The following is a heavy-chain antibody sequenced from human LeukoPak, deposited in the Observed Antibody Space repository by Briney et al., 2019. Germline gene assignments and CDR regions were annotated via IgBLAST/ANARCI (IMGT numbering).Heavy chain of an antibody. J-gene: IGHJ4*02. V-gene: IGHV4-39*07. CDR2: IYYSGST. CDR3: ARDAVAVAKPFDY. Sequence: SETLSLTCTVSGGSISSSSYYWGWIRQPPGKGLEWIGSIYYSGSTYYNPSLKSRVTISVDTSKNQFSLKLSSVTAADTAVYYCARDAVAVAKPFDYWGQGTLVTVSS. CDR1: GGSISSSSYY. D-gene: IGHD6-19*01.